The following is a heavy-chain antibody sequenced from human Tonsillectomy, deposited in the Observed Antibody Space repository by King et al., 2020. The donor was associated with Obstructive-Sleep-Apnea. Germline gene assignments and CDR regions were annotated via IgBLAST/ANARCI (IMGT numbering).Heavy chain of an antibody. Sequence: VQLVESGGGVVQPGRSLRLSCAASEFTFSTYAMHWVRQAPGKGLEWVAVISHDGSTKYYADSVKGRFTISRDNSKNTLYLQMNSLRAEDTAVYYCARDQTTYYTPGYWFDPWGQGTLVTVSS. J-gene: IGHJ5*02. D-gene: IGHD3-3*01. V-gene: IGHV3-30-3*01. CDR1: EFTFSTYA. CDR3: ARDQTTYYTPGYWFDP. CDR2: ISHDGSTK.